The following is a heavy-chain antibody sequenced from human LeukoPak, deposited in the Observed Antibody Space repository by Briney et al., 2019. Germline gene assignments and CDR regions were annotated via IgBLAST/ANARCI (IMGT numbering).Heavy chain of an antibody. CDR1: RGSIRSSS. CDR3: TRVSYFAFWSGSYSSSPGDAFDI. V-gene: IGHV4-4*07. D-gene: IGHD3-3*01. Sequence: PSETLSLTCSISRGSIRSSSWTWIRQPAGKGLEWIGLVLTSGTAIYNPSLKSRVTMSLDTSRNHVSLNVTSVTAADTAIYFCTRVSYFAFWSGSYSSSPGDAFDIWGQGTMVVVSS. CDR2: VLTSGTA. J-gene: IGHJ3*02.